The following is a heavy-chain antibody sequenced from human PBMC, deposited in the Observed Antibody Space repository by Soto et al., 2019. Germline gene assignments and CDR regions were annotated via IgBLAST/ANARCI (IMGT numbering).Heavy chain of an antibody. J-gene: IGHJ5*02. CDR1: GYTFTSYY. Sequence: ASVKVSCKASGYTFTSYYMHWVRQAPGQVLEWMGIINPSGGSTSYAQKFQGRVTMTRDTSTSTVYMELSSLRSEDTAVYYCARDGGQYCSGGSCLGWFDPWGQGTLVTVSS. CDR3: ARDGGQYCSGGSCLGWFDP. V-gene: IGHV1-46*01. D-gene: IGHD2-15*01. CDR2: INPSGGST.